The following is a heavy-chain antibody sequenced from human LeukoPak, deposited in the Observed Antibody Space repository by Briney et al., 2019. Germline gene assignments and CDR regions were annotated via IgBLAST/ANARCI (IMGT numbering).Heavy chain of an antibody. Sequence: GASVKVSCKASGYIFTDYAIHWLRQAPGQRPEWMGWINTNTGNPTYAQGFTGRFVFSLDTSVSTAYLQISSLKAEDTAVYYCARGRGAVAGTGNTYYFDYWGQGTLVTVSS. J-gene: IGHJ4*02. CDR1: GYIFTDYA. D-gene: IGHD6-19*01. CDR3: ARGRGAVAGTGNTYYFDY. V-gene: IGHV7-4-1*02. CDR2: INTNTGNP.